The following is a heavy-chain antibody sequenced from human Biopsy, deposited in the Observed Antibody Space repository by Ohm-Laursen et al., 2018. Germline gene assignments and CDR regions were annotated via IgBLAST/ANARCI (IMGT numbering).Heavy chain of an antibody. CDR2: INQPGTT. CDR3: GNEVHGRDY. Sequence: SDTLSLTCAVFGKSFSDYQWSWIRQPPGQGLEWIGQINQPGTTNYNPSLKSRVSISADASKNKFSLRLTSVTAADTAVYLCGNEVHGRDYWGLGAQVTVSS. D-gene: IGHD2-15*01. CDR1: GKSFSDYQ. V-gene: IGHV4-34*01. J-gene: IGHJ4*02.